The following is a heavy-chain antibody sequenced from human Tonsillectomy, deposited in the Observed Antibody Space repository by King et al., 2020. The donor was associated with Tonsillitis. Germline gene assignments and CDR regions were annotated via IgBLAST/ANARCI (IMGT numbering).Heavy chain of an antibody. Sequence: VQLVQSGAEVQKAGESLKISCQASGYIFTDYWIAWVRQMPGQGLEWMGSIHPDDSATRYSPSFKGQVTIPADWSINTAYLQRSSLEASDTAMYYCARLTSTWAAAVNLYYLASWGQGTLVTVSS. J-gene: IGHJ4*02. CDR2: IHPDDSAT. CDR1: GYIFTDYW. V-gene: IGHV5-51*01. D-gene: IGHD6-13*01. CDR3: ARLTSTWAAAVNLYYLAS.